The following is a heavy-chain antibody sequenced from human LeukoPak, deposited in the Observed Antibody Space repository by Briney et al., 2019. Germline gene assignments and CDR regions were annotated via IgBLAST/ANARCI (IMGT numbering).Heavy chain of an antibody. CDR2: MNPNSGNT. V-gene: IGHV1-8*01. D-gene: IGHD6-19*01. CDR1: VYTFTSYD. Sequence: ASVKVSCKASVYTFTSYDINWVRQATGQGLEWMGWMNPNSGNTGYAQKFQGRVTMTRNTSISTACMELSSLRSEDTAVYYCARTSYSSGWYGDFDYWGQGTLVTVSS. J-gene: IGHJ4*02. CDR3: ARTSYSSGWYGDFDY.